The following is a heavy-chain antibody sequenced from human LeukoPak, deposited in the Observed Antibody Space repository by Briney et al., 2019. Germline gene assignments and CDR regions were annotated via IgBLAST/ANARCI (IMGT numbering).Heavy chain of an antibody. CDR1: GFTFSSYE. V-gene: IGHV3-48*03. D-gene: IGHD6-13*01. CDR2: ISSSGGTI. CDR3: ARAPTYSTWSPFDY. J-gene: IGHJ4*02. Sequence: GGSLRLSCAASGFTFSSYEMNWVRQAPGKGLEWVSSISSSGGTIYSADSVEGRFTISRDNAKNSLYLQMNSPRAEDTAVYYCARAPTYSTWSPFDYWGQGTLVTVSS.